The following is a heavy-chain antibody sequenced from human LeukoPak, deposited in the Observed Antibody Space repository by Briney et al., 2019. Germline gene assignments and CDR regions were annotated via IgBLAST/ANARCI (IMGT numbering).Heavy chain of an antibody. CDR3: ASIGITIFGVVDDAFDI. D-gene: IGHD3-3*01. J-gene: IGHJ3*02. CDR1: GGSISSYY. V-gene: IGHV4-59*12. CDR2: IYYSGST. Sequence: SETLSLTCTVSGGSISSYYWSWIRQPPGKGLEWIGYIYYSGSTNYNPSLTSRVTMSVDTSKNQFSLKLSSVTAADTAVYYFASIGITIFGVVDDAFDIWGQGTMVTVSS.